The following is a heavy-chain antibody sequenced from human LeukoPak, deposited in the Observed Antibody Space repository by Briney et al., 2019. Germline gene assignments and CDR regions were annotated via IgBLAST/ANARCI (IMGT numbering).Heavy chain of an antibody. J-gene: IGHJ4*02. CDR2: ISSSGSNI. CDR1: GFTFSDYY. D-gene: IGHD6-19*01. CDR3: ARFKLVAVAGGYYFDY. Sequence: GGSLRLSCSASGFTFSDYYMGWIRQAPGKGLEGVSYISSSGSNIYYADSVEGRFTISRDNAKNSLYLQMNSLRAEDTAVYYCARFKLVAVAGGYYFDYWGQGTLVTVSS. V-gene: IGHV3-11*01.